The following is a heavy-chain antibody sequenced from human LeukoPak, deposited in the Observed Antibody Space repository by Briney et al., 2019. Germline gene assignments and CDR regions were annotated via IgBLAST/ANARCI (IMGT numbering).Heavy chain of an antibody. D-gene: IGHD3-16*02. J-gene: IGHJ4*02. CDR2: ISSSGSTI. Sequence: GESLRLSCAASGFTFSNYAMNWVSQAPGKGLEWVSYISSSGSTIYYADSVKGRFTISRDNAKNSLYLQMNSLRAEDTAVYYCASAYYDYVWGSYRSFDYWGQGTLVTVSS. V-gene: IGHV3-48*03. CDR1: GFTFSNYA. CDR3: ASAYYDYVWGSYRSFDY.